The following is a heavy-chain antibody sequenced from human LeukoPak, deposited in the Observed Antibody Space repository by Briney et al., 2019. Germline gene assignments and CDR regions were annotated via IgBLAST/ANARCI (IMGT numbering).Heavy chain of an antibody. CDR1: GGSISSYY. Sequence: PSETLSLTCTVSGGSISSYYWSWIRQPPGKGLEWIGYIYYSGSTNYNPSLKSRVTISVDTSKNQFSLKLSSVTAADTAVYYCARQWLRGDYFDYWGQGTLVPVSS. V-gene: IGHV4-59*01. CDR3: ARQWLRGDYFDY. D-gene: IGHD6-19*01. CDR2: IYYSGST. J-gene: IGHJ4*02.